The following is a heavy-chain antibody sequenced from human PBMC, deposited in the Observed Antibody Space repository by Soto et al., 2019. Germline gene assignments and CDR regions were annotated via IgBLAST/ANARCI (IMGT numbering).Heavy chain of an antibody. J-gene: IGHJ4*02. CDR3: AKDTYYYDRSGYYTYDY. V-gene: IGHV3-30*18. CDR1: GFTFSSYG. D-gene: IGHD3-22*01. Sequence: GGSLRHSCAASGFTFSSYGVHWVRQAPGKGLEWVAVISYDGSNKHYADSVKGRFTISRDNSKNTLDLQMNSLRAEDTAVYYCAKDTYYYDRSGYYTYDYWGQGTQVTVSS. CDR2: ISYDGSNK.